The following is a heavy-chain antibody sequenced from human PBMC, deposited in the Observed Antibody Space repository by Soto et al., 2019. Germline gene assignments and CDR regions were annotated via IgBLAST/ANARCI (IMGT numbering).Heavy chain of an antibody. CDR3: XXXRSAAGTGWFDP. J-gene: IGHJ5*02. Sequence: QVQLVQSGAEVKKPGASVKVSCKASGYTFTSYDINWVRQATGQGLEWMGWMNPNSGNTGYAQKFQGRVTMTRNTSISTAYMELSSLRSXXTAVXXXXXXRSAAGTGWFDPWGQGTLVTVSS. CDR1: GYTFTSYD. CDR2: MNPNSGNT. D-gene: IGHD6-13*01. V-gene: IGHV1-8*01.